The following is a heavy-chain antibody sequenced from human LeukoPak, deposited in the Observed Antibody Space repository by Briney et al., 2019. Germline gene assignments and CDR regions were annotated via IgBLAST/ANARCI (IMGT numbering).Heavy chain of an antibody. J-gene: IGHJ6*02. CDR1: GGSISSGGYS. CDR3: ARATTHDYSNYYYYGMDV. D-gene: IGHD4-11*01. Sequence: SSQTLSLTCAVSGGSISSGGYSWSWIRQPPGKGLEWIGYIYYSGSTNYNPSLKSRVTISVDTSKNRFSLKLSSVTAADTAVYYCARATTHDYSNYYYYGMDVWGQGTTVTVSS. CDR2: IYYSGST. V-gene: IGHV4-61*08.